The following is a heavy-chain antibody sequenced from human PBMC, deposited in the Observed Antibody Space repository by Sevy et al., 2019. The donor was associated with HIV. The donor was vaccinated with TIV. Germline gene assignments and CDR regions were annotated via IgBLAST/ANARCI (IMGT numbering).Heavy chain of an antibody. CDR3: ATTSGNKDCYDSRGDYYYYGMDV. CDR1: GFTFSNAW. V-gene: IGHV3-15*05. J-gene: IGHJ6*02. D-gene: IGHD3-22*01. CDR2: IKSKTDGGTT. Sequence: GGSLRLSCAASGFTFSNAWMSWVRQAPGKGLEWVGRIKSKTDGGTTDYAAPVKGRFTISRDDSKNTLYLQMNSLKTEETAVYYCATTSGNKDCYDSRGDYYYYGMDVWGQGTTVTVSS.